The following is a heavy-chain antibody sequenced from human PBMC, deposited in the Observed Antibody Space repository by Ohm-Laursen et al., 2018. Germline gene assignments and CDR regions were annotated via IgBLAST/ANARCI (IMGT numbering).Heavy chain of an antibody. J-gene: IGHJ4*02. V-gene: IGHV3-11*01. D-gene: IGHD4-17*01. CDR3: AREAVTTDY. CDR1: GFTFSDYY. CDR2: ISNSDNTI. Sequence: SLRLSCAASGFTFSDYYMSWVRQAPGKGLEWLSYISNSDNTIYYADSVKGRFTISRDNAKNSLYLQINSLGVEDTAVYYCAREAVTTDYWGQGTLVTVSS.